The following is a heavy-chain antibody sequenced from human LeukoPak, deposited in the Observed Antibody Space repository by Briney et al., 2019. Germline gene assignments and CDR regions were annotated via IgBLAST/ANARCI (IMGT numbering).Heavy chain of an antibody. CDR3: ARVLGHSSGWYFDY. D-gene: IGHD6-19*01. Sequence: SSVKVSCKASGGTFSSYAISWVRQAPGQGLEWMGRIIPIFGTANYAQKFQGRVTITTDESTSTAYMELSSLRSEDTAAYYCARVLGHSSGWYFDYWGQGTLVTVSS. CDR1: GGTFSSYA. V-gene: IGHV1-69*05. J-gene: IGHJ4*02. CDR2: IIPIFGTA.